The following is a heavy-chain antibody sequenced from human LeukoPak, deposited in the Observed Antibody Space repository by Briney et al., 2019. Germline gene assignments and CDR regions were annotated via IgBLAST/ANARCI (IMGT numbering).Heavy chain of an antibody. CDR1: GYTFTGYY. CDR3: ARGRNYGGSSGKLAY. CDR2: INPNSGGT. J-gene: IGHJ4*02. Sequence: ASVKVSCKASGYTFTGYYMHWVRQAPGQGLEWMGWINPNSGGTNYAQKFQGWVTMTRDTSISTAYMELSSLRSEDTAMYYCARGRNYGGSSGKLAYWGQGTLVTVSS. V-gene: IGHV1-2*04. D-gene: IGHD4-23*01.